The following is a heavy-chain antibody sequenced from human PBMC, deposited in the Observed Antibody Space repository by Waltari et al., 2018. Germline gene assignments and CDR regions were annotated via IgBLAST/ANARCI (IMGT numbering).Heavy chain of an antibody. CDR3: ARVGDLRDYYYYMDV. J-gene: IGHJ6*03. CDR1: GFTFRSYW. CDR2: IKKDGSEK. Sequence: EVQLVESGGGLVQPGGSLRLSCAASGFTFRSYWMSWVRQAPGKGLEWVAKIKKDGSEKYYVDSVKGRFTISRDNAKNSLYLQMNSLRAEDTAVYYCARVGDLRDYYYYMDVWGKGTTVTVSS. D-gene: IGHD3-16*01. V-gene: IGHV3-7*01.